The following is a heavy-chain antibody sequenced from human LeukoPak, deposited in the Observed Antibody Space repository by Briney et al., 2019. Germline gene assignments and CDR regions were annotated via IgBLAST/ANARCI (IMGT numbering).Heavy chain of an antibody. CDR3: AKSGNTETVDY. J-gene: IGHJ4*02. D-gene: IGHD6-25*01. CDR1: GFTLSSYA. Sequence: GGSLRLSCAASGFTLSSYAMSWVRQTPGKGLECVSTIRDSDGRTYYADSVEGRFTTSRDNSTNTLYLQMNSLRAGDTAIYYCAKSGNTETVDYWGQGTLVTVSS. CDR2: IRDSDGRT. V-gene: IGHV3-23*01.